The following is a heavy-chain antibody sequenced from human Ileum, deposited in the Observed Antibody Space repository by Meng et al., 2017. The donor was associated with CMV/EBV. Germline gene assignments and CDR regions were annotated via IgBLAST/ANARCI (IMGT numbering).Heavy chain of an antibody. Sequence: RLQESGPGLVKPSATLSLTCTVSGDSITSFYWSWIRQPAGKALEWIGRIYHGGSTNYNPSLKSRVTLSVDTSKNQFSMRLTSVTAADTAVYYCARGPGGFGDFNFDYWGQGTLVTVSS. V-gene: IGHV4-4*07. J-gene: IGHJ4*02. D-gene: IGHD3-16*01. CDR2: IYHGGST. CDR3: ARGPGGFGDFNFDY. CDR1: GDSITSFY.